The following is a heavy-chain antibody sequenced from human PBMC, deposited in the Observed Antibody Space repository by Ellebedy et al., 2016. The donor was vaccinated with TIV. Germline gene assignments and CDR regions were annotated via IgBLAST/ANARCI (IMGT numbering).Heavy chain of an antibody. V-gene: IGHV3-43*01. Sequence: GESLKISCAASGFTFDDHTMHWVRQAPGKGLEWVSLISSDGGRTYYADSVKGRFANSRDNSKNSLYLQMNSLRTEDTALYYCAARDGYKSYDYWGQGTLVTVSS. CDR3: AARDGYKSYDY. J-gene: IGHJ4*02. CDR1: GFTFDDHT. CDR2: ISSDGGRT. D-gene: IGHD5-24*01.